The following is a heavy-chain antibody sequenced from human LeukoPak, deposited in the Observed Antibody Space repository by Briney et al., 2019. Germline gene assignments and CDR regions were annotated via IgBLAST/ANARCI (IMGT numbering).Heavy chain of an antibody. V-gene: IGHV1-18*01. CDR1: GYTFTTYG. J-gene: IGHJ4*02. CDR2: ISAYNGNT. CDR3: ARDKNWKPDY. D-gene: IGHD1-1*01. Sequence: GASVKVSCKASGYTFTTYGFSWVRQAPGQGLGWMGWISAYNGNTNYAQRLQGRVTMTTDTSTSTVYMELRSLRSDDTAVYYCARDKNWKPDYWGQGTLVTVSS.